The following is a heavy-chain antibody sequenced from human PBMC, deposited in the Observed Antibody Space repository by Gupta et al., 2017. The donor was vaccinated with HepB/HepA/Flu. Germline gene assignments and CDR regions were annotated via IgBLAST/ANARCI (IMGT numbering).Heavy chain of an antibody. Sequence: QGQLLESGGGVVQPGSYLRLSGAASGSTLSSYGMRWVRQAPGKWLGWGSDVCVSGDKKYYADAGKGRFTIPRETSEKTVYLQMNMLSDEDKAIYYCTRKCAGRGLPWFLDLCGRGTLFPVTS. D-gene: IGHD1-1*01. CDR3: TRKCAGRGLPWFLDL. CDR1: GSTLSSYG. J-gene: IGHJ2*01. CDR2: VCVSGDKK. V-gene: IGHV3-33*01.